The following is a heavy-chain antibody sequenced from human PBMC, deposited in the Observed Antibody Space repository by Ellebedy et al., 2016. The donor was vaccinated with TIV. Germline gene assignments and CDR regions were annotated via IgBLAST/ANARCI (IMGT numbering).Heavy chain of an antibody. V-gene: IGHV3-15*01. Sequence: GESLKISCTSSGFSFNNGWMNWVRQTPGKGLEWVGRIKSETEGGTTDYAAPVKGRFTISRDDLKNILYLQMSNLTIEDTGVYYCSTYTVGDDSWGQGTLVTVSS. D-gene: IGHD5-12*01. J-gene: IGHJ4*02. CDR3: STYTVGDDS. CDR1: GFSFNNGW. CDR2: IKSETEGGTT.